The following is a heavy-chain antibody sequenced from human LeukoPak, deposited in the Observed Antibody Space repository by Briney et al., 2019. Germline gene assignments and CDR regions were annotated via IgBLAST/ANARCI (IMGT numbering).Heavy chain of an antibody. J-gene: IGHJ4*02. CDR2: MSSDGNKN. V-gene: IGHV3-30*04. CDR1: GFTFSHYA. CDR3: ARDLRGDYDFWSGRFPID. D-gene: IGHD3-3*01. Sequence: GGSLRLPCAASGFTFSHYAMHWVRQAPGKGLEWVAVMSSDGNKNYYADSVKGRFTISRDNSKDTLYLEMHSLIREDTAVYYCARDLRGDYDFWSGRFPIDWGRGTLVTVPS.